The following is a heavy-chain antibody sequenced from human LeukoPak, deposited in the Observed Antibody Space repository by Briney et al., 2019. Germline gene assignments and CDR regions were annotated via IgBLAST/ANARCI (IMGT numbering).Heavy chain of an antibody. CDR1: GFSFSSYA. V-gene: IGHV3-23*01. J-gene: IGHJ4*02. Sequence: AGGSLRLSCEASGFSFSSYAMSWVRQAPGKGLEWVSGISGSGDSTYYADSVKSRFTISRDNSKNTLYVQMNSLRAEDTAVYYCSREFDYWGQGTLVTVSS. CDR2: ISGSGDST. CDR3: SREFDY.